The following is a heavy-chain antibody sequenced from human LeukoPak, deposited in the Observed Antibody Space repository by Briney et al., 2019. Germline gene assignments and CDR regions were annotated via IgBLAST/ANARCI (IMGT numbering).Heavy chain of an antibody. CDR3: AKDLLAGSGSYDY. J-gene: IGHJ4*02. Sequence: GRSLRLSCAASGFTFSSYGMHWVRQAPGKGLEWVAVISYDGSNNYYADSVKGRFTISRDNSKNTLYLQMNSLRAEDTAVYYRAKDLLAGSGSYDYWGQGTLVTVSS. D-gene: IGHD6-19*01. CDR2: ISYDGSNN. V-gene: IGHV3-30*18. CDR1: GFTFSSYG.